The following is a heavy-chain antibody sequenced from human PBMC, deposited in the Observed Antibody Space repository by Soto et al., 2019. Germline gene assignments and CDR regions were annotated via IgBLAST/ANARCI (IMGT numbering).Heavy chain of an antibody. V-gene: IGHV1-46*01. Sequence: QVQLVQSGAEVKKPGASVKVSCKASGYTFTTYYMHWVRQAPGQGLEWMGIIDPSGDTTRYAQKFQGRVTMTRDTSTSAVSMQLSSLRSDDTAVYYCGTPGVSGESWGPGTLVTGSS. CDR3: GTPGVSGES. D-gene: IGHD3-10*01. CDR2: IDPSGDTT. J-gene: IGHJ5*02. CDR1: GYTFTTYY.